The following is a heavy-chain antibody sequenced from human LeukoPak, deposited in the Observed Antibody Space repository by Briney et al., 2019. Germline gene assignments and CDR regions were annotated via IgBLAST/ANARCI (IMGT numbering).Heavy chain of an antibody. J-gene: IGHJ4*02. V-gene: IGHV3-21*04. CDR3: AREQIIVAAIYFDY. D-gene: IGHD2-2*02. CDR2: ISSSSTYK. Sequence: GGSLRLSCEASGFTFSSYNMIWVRQAPGEGLEWVSSISSSSTYKYYADSVEGRFTISRDNSKNTLYLQMNSLRAEDTAVYYCAREQIIVAAIYFDYWGQGTLVTVSS. CDR1: GFTFSSYN.